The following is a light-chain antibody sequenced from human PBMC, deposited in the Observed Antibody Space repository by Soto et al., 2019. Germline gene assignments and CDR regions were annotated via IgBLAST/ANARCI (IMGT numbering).Light chain of an antibody. V-gene: IGLV2-8*01. J-gene: IGLJ1*01. CDR1: SSDVGGYNY. Sequence: QSVLTQPPSASGSPGQSVTISCTGTSSDVGGYNYVSWYQQHPGKAPKLMIYEVSKRPSGVPDRFSGSKSGNTASLTVSGLQAEDEADYYCQSYDISLHNYVFGTGTKLTVL. CDR2: EVS. CDR3: QSYDISLHNYV.